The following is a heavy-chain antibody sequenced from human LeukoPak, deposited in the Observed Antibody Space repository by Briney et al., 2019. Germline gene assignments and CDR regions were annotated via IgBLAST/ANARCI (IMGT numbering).Heavy chain of an antibody. CDR1: GGSISSSSYY. Sequence: SETLFLTCTVSGGSISSSSYYWGWIRQPPGKGLEWIGSIYYSGNTYYNPSLKSRVTISVDTSKNQFSLKLSSVTAADTAVYYCAAGWNLDYWGQGTLVTVSS. CDR2: IYYSGNT. CDR3: AAGWNLDY. D-gene: IGHD1-1*01. V-gene: IGHV4-39*07. J-gene: IGHJ4*02.